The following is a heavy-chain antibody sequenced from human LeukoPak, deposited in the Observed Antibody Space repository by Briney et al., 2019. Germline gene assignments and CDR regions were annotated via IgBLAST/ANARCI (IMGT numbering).Heavy chain of an antibody. CDR3: ARDRATLGAFDI. Sequence: PSETLSLTYTVSGGSISSYYWSWIRQPPGKGLEWIGYIYYSGSTNYNPSLKSRVTISVDTSKNQFSLKLSSVTAADTAVYYCARDRATLGAFDIWGQGTMVTVSS. D-gene: IGHD2-15*01. V-gene: IGHV4-59*01. CDR1: GGSISSYY. J-gene: IGHJ3*02. CDR2: IYYSGST.